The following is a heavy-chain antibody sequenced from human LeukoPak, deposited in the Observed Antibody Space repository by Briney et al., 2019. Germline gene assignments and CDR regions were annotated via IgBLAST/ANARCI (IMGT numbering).Heavy chain of an antibody. V-gene: IGHV4-59*01. J-gene: IGHJ4*02. D-gene: IGHD4-17*01. Sequence: SETLSLTCTVSGGSISSYYWSWIRQPPGKGLEWIGYIYYSGSTNYNPSLKSRVTISVNTSKNQFSLKLSSVTAADTAVYYCASGDDYGDYVFWGQGTLVTVSS. CDR2: IYYSGST. CDR1: GGSISSYY. CDR3: ASGDDYGDYVF.